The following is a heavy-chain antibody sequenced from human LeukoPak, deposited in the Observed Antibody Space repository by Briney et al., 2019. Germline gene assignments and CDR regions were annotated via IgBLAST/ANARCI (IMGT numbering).Heavy chain of an antibody. J-gene: IGHJ4*02. Sequence: GGSLRLSCAASGFMFSNYAMTWVRQAPGKGLEWVSVINNSGGATFYADSVKGRFTISRDNSKNTVYLQMNSLRAKDTAAYYCARDWRSPGGYWGQGTLVTVSS. D-gene: IGHD3-3*01. CDR2: INNSGGAT. CDR3: ARDWRSPGGY. V-gene: IGHV3-23*01. CDR1: GFMFSNYA.